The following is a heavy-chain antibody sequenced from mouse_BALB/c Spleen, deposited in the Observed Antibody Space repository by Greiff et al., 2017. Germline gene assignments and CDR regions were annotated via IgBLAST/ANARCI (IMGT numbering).Heavy chain of an antibody. CDR3: ARGWSYYAMDY. J-gene: IGHJ4*01. CDR1: GYTFTDYY. Sequence: VQLQQSGPELVKPGASVKMSCKASGYTFTDYYMDWVKQSHGESFEWIGRVNPYNGGTSYNQKFKGKATLTVDKSSSTAYMELNSLTSEDSAVYYCARGWSYYAMDYWGQGTSVTVSS. V-gene: IGHV1-19*01. CDR2: VNPYNGGT. D-gene: IGHD1-1*02.